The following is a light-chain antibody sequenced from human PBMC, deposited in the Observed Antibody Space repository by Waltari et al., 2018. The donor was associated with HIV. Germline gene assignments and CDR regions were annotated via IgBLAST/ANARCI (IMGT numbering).Light chain of an antibody. CDR2: EAS. CDR1: QTVSSY. J-gene: IGKJ1*01. Sequence: EIVLTQSPATLSLSPGERTTLSCRASQTVSSYLAWYQQKPGQAPRLLIYEASIRATGIPVRFSGSGSGTDVTLTISSLEPEDFAVYYCQQRSNWLWTFGQGTKVEIK. CDR3: QQRSNWLWT. V-gene: IGKV3-11*01.